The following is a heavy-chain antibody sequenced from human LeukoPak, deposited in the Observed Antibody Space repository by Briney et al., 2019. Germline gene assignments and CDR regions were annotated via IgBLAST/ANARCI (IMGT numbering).Heavy chain of an antibody. Sequence: PGGPLRLSCAASGFTFSSYGMHWVRQAPGKGLEWVAVISYDGSNKYYADSVKGRFTISRENSKNTLYLQMNSLRAEDTAVYYCAKDLWEEKNNNVYYWGQGTLVTVSS. V-gene: IGHV3-30*18. CDR1: GFTFSSYG. J-gene: IGHJ4*02. CDR3: AKDLWEEKNNNVYY. CDR2: ISYDGSNK. D-gene: IGHD1-26*01.